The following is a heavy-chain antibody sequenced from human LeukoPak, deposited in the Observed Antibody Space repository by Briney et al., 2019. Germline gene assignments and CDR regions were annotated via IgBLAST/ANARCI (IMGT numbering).Heavy chain of an antibody. CDR3: ARRSGSYSDY. V-gene: IGHV5-51*01. CDR2: IYPGDSDT. Sequence: GASVKVSCKASGYSFTSYWIGWVRQMPGKGLEWMGIIYPGDSDTRYSPSFQGQVTISADKSISTAYLQWSSLKTSDTAMYYCARRSGSYSDYWGQGTLVTVSS. D-gene: IGHD1-26*01. J-gene: IGHJ4*02. CDR1: GYSFTSYW.